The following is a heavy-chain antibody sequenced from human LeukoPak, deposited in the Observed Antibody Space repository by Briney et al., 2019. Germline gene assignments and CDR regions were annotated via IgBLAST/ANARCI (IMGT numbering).Heavy chain of an antibody. D-gene: IGHD6-13*01. CDR3: AKDMAATGIEFFDL. J-gene: IGHJ2*01. V-gene: IGHV3-30*18. Sequence: PLRGPRLSYALAGIAPCKDSMHVGCDAPSERQECVASISNDGSLEYYADSVKGRFTISRDKSKNTLYLQMNSLRAEDTAVYYCAKDMAATGIEFFDLWGRGTLVTVSS. CDR2: ISNDGSLE. CDR1: GIAPCKDS.